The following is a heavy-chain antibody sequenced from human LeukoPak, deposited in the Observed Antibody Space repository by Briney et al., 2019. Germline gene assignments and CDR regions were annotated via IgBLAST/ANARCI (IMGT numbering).Heavy chain of an antibody. D-gene: IGHD3-10*01. CDR2: ISAYNGNT. CDR1: GYTFTSYG. J-gene: IGHJ5*02. CDR3: ARVVRITVVRGPNTFDP. V-gene: IGHV1-18*01. Sequence: ASVKVSCKASGYTFTSYGISWVRQAPGQGLEWMGWISAYNGNTNYAQKLQGRVTMTTDTSTSTAYMELRSLRSDDTAVYYCARVVRITVVRGPNTFDPWGQGTLVTVSS.